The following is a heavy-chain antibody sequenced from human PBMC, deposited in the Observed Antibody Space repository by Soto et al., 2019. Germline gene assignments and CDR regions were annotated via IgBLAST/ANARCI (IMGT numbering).Heavy chain of an antibody. CDR3: ARDLTAAASYYYYGMDV. J-gene: IGHJ6*02. CDR1: GGTFSSYA. CDR2: IIPIFGTA. D-gene: IGHD6-25*01. Sequence: QVQLVQSGAEVKKPGSSVKVSCKASGGTFSSYAISWVRQAPGQGLEWMGGIIPIFGTANYAQKFQGRVTITADKSTSTAYMELSSLRSEDTAVYYCARDLTAAASYYYYGMDVWGQGTTVTASS. V-gene: IGHV1-69*06.